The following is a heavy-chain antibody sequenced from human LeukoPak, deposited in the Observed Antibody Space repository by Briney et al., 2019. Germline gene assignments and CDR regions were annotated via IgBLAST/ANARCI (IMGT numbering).Heavy chain of an antibody. V-gene: IGHV1-69*04. J-gene: IGHJ4*02. CDR2: IIPILGIA. CDR3: ARDLPITMVRGVIGY. CDR1: GGTFSSYA. Sequence: SVKVSCKASGGTFSSYAISWVRPAPGQGLEWMGRIIPILGIANYALKFQGRVTITADKSTSTAYMELSSLRSEDTAVYYCARDLPITMVRGVIGYWGQGTLVTVSS. D-gene: IGHD3-10*01.